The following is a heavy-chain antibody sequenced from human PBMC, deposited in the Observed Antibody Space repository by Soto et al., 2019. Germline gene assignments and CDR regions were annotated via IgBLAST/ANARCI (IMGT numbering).Heavy chain of an antibody. J-gene: IGHJ5*01. CDR1: GFALRSSW. V-gene: IGHV3-74*01. D-gene: IGHD1-26*01. Sequence: VQLVESGGGLVQPGGARRLSCAASGFALRSSWMHWVRQVPGKGLVWVSRINSDGSNTAYADSVKGRFTISKDHAKNTLYLQMYILRVEDTAVYYCARDVGGSTWPNSWFESWGQGTLVTVSS. CDR2: INSDGSNT. CDR3: ARDVGGSTWPNSWFES.